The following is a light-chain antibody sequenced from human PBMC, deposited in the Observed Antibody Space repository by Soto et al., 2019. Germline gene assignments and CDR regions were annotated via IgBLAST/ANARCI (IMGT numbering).Light chain of an antibody. CDR3: MQGLRPMYT. Sequence: IALTQSPLSLPVTPGEPASISCRSSQTLLHGNGYNYLDWYLQKPGQSPQLLIYLGSNQASGVPDRFSGSGSGTDFTLKISRVEAEDVGIFYCMQGLRPMYTFGQGTKLEIK. CDR1: QTLLHGNGYNY. V-gene: IGKV2-28*01. J-gene: IGKJ2*01. CDR2: LGS.